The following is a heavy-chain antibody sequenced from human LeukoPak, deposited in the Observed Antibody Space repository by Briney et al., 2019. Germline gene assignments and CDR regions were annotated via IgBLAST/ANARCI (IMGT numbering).Heavy chain of an antibody. Sequence: GGSLRLSCAASGFTFDDYAMHWVRQAPGKGLEWVSGISWNSGSIGYADSVKGRFTISRDNAKNSLYLQMNSLRAEDTALYYCAKDISRMVRGVIRDYWGQGTLVTVSS. J-gene: IGHJ4*02. CDR1: GFTFDDYA. CDR2: ISWNSGSI. D-gene: IGHD3-10*01. V-gene: IGHV3-9*01. CDR3: AKDISRMVRGVIRDY.